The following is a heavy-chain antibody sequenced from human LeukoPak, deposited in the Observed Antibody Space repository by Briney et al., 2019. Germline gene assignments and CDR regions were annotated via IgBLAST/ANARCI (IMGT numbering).Heavy chain of an antibody. Sequence: GGSLRLSCAASGFTFSNYALHWVRQAPGKGLERVAVISYDGSNKFYADSVRGRFTISRDNSKNTLFLQMNSLRAEDTAVYYCARGLSGYSSSLGYWGQGTLVTVSS. D-gene: IGHD6-19*01. CDR3: ARGLSGYSSSLGY. CDR1: GFTFSNYA. CDR2: ISYDGSNK. V-gene: IGHV3-30*04. J-gene: IGHJ4*02.